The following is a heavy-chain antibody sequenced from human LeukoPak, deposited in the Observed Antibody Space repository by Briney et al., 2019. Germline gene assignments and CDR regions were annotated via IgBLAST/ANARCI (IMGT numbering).Heavy chain of an antibody. CDR3: ASQRGLDGIGY. J-gene: IGHJ4*02. D-gene: IGHD5-24*01. Sequence: SETLSLTCIVSGGSISSGSYCWSWIRQPAGKGLEWIGRIYTSGSTNYNPSLKRRVTISVDTSKNQFSLKLSSVTAADTAVYYCASQRGLDGIGYWGQGTLVTVSS. CDR1: GGSISSGSYC. CDR2: IYTSGST. V-gene: IGHV4-61*02.